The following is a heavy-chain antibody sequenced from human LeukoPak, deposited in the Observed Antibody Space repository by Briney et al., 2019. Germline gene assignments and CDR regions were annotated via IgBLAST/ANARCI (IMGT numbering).Heavy chain of an antibody. V-gene: IGHV3-7*03. J-gene: IGHJ4*02. CDR1: GLTFSIYW. CDR3: ASREDYGDYGGVY. CDR2: IRQDGSEK. Sequence: HPGGSLRLSCAASGLTFSIYWMTWVRQAPGKGLEWVANIRQDGSEKYYVDSVRGRFTISRDNAKNSLYLQMNSLRAEDTAVYYCASREDYGDYGGVYWGQGTLVTVSS. D-gene: IGHD4-17*01.